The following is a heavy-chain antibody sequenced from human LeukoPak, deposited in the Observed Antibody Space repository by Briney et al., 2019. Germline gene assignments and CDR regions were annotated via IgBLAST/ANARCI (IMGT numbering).Heavy chain of an antibody. CDR1: GYTFTNYG. Sequence: ASVKVSCKASGYTFTNYGISWVRQAPGQGLEWMGWISAYNGNTNYAQKLQGRVTMTTDTSTSTAYMELRSLRSDDTAVYYCARVLGLAYYYDSSGYYLDYWGQGTLVTVSS. D-gene: IGHD3-22*01. CDR3: ARVLGLAYYYDSSGYYLDY. V-gene: IGHV1-18*01. J-gene: IGHJ4*02. CDR2: ISAYNGNT.